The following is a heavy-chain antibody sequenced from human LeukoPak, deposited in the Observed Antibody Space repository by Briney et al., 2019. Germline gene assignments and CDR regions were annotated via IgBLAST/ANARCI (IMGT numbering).Heavy chain of an antibody. V-gene: IGHV3-33*01. Sequence: GRSLRLSCAASGFTFSSYGTHWVRQAPGKGLEWVAVIWYDGSNKYYADSVKGRFTISRDNSKNTLYLQMNSLRAEDTAVYYCARDLDGHHPLLQYYYDSSGPGYWGQGTLVTVSS. CDR2: IWYDGSNK. D-gene: IGHD3-22*01. CDR3: ARDLDGHHPLLQYYYDSSGPGY. J-gene: IGHJ4*02. CDR1: GFTFSSYG.